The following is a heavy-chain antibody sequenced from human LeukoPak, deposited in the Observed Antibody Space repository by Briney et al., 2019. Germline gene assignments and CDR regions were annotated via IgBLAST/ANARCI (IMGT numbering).Heavy chain of an antibody. D-gene: IGHD6-6*01. CDR2: IYHSGST. J-gene: IGHJ4*02. CDR3: ARAMSIAARLQTIFDY. CDR1: GGSISTYY. Sequence: PSETLSLTCTVSGGSISTYYWSWIRQPPGKGLEWIGYIYHSGSTSYNPSLKSRVTISVDTSKDQFSLNLTSVTAADTAVYYCARAMSIAARLQTIFDYWGQGTLVTVSS. V-gene: IGHV4-59*08.